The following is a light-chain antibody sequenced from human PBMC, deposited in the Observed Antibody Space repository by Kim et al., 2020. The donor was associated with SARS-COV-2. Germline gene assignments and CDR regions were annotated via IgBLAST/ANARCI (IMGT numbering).Light chain of an antibody. V-gene: IGLV2-14*03. CDR3: SSYSSAGTLVV. CDR1: SSDIGGYNY. CDR2: DVT. Sequence: QSITISCTGTSSDIGGYNYVSWYQQHPSKAPELIIFDVTKRPSGISNRFSASKSGNTASLTISGLQSEDEADYYCSSYSSAGTLVVFGGGTQLTVL. J-gene: IGLJ3*02.